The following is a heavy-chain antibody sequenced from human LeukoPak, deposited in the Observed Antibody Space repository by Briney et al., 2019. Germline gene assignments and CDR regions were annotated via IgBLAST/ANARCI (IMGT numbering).Heavy chain of an antibody. D-gene: IGHD6-19*01. Sequence: SETLSLTCAVHGGSFSDYFWSWIRQPRGKGLEWIGEISHSGSTTYNPSLRSRVTISGDTAKKQFSLKLSSVTAADTAVYYCARRRRYSSGPGYFQHWGQGTLVTVSS. V-gene: IGHV4-34*01. CDR2: ISHSGST. CDR3: ARRRRYSSGPGYFQH. CDR1: GGSFSDYF. J-gene: IGHJ1*01.